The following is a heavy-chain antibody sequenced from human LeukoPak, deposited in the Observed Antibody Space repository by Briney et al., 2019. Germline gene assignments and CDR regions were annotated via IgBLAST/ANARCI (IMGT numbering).Heavy chain of an antibody. CDR3: ARDWDCSSTSCSGYAFDI. J-gene: IGHJ3*02. D-gene: IGHD2-2*01. CDR1: GGTFSSYA. V-gene: IGHV1-69*06. CDR2: IIPVFGTT. Sequence: ASVKVSCKASGGTFSSYALSWVRQAPGQGLEWMGRIIPVFGTTTYAQKFQGRVTITADKSTSTAYMELSSLRSEDTAVYYCARDWDCSSTSCSGYAFDIWGQGTMVTVSS.